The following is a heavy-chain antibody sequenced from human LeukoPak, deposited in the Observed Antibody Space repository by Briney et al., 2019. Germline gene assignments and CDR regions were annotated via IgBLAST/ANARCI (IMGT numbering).Heavy chain of an antibody. D-gene: IGHD3-10*01. V-gene: IGHV3-11*01. CDR1: GFTFSDYY. Sequence: PGGSLRLSCAASGFTFSDYYMTWIRQAPGKGLEWVSYISSSGSTIYSADSVKGRFTISRDNAKNSLYLQMNSLRAEDTAVYYCAREVWFGEPTYYFDYWGQGTLVTVSS. J-gene: IGHJ4*02. CDR3: AREVWFGEPTYYFDY. CDR2: ISSSGSTI.